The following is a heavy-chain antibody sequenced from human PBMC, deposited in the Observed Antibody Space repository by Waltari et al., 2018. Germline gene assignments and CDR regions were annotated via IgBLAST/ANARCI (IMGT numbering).Heavy chain of an antibody. D-gene: IGHD3-3*01. Sequence: EVQLLESGGGLVQPGGSLRLSCAASGFTFSSYAMSWVRKAPGKGLEWVSVIYSGGSTYYADSVKGRFTSARDNSKNTLDLQMNSLRAEDTALYYCAKDFTCQVDYYDFWSGYYGLDYWGQGTLVTVSS. CDR2: IYSGGST. J-gene: IGHJ4*02. CDR3: AKDFTCQVDYYDFWSGYYGLDY. CDR1: GFTFSSYA. V-gene: IGHV3-23*03.